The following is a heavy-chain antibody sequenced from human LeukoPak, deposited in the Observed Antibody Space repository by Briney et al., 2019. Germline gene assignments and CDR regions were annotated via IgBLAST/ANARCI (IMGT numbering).Heavy chain of an antibody. CDR2: ISYDGSNK. D-gene: IGHD1-26*01. Sequence: PGRSLRLSCAASGFTFSSYAMHWVRQAPGKGLEWVAVISYDGSNKYYADSVKGRFTISRHNSKNSLYLQMNSLRAEDTAVYYCARGGSYLDYWGQGTLVTVSS. J-gene: IGHJ4*02. V-gene: IGHV3-30-3*01. CDR1: GFTFSSYA. CDR3: ARGGSYLDY.